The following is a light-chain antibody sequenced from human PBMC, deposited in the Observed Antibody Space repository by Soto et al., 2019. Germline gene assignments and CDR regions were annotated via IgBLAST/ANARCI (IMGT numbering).Light chain of an antibody. CDR3: YSFAGFNTQ. J-gene: IGLJ2*01. CDR1: SSGIGTFNL. V-gene: IGLV2-23*02. CDR2: EVN. Sequence: QSVLTQPASVSGSPGQSIAISCTGNSSGIGTFNLVSWYQQHPGKAPKLIIYEVNKRPPGISSRFYGSKSGNTASLTISGLQAEEEDEYYCYSFAGFNTQFGGGTKVTVL.